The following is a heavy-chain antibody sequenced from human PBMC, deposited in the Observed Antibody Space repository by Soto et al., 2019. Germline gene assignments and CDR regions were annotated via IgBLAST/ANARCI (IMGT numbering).Heavy chain of an antibody. CDR3: ARSVFP. CDR1: GGSISRGGYY. J-gene: IGHJ5*02. Sequence: QVQLQESGPGLVKPSQTLSLTCTVSGGSISRGGYYWTWIRQHPGKVLEWIGYIYYSGSTYYNPSLKSRLTISLDTSKNQFSLKLSSVTAADTAVYYCARSVFPWGQGTLVTVSS. V-gene: IGHV4-31*03. CDR2: IYYSGST.